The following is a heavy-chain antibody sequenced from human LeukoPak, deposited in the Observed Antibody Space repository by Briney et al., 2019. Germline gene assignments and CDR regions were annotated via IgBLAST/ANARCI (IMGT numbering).Heavy chain of an antibody. J-gene: IGHJ4*02. V-gene: IGHV4-34*01. D-gene: IGHD2-2*01. CDR3: GIFMDVVPGSMS. CDR2: ISHGGIT. CDR1: DGSLINYY. Sequence: PSETLSPTCGVYDGSLINYYCHWIRQAPGKGLEWIGEISHGGITKHNPSLKSRVNMSQDTSKRQFSLKMNSMTAADTGVYYCGIFMDVVPGSMSGGEGSLGTVSS.